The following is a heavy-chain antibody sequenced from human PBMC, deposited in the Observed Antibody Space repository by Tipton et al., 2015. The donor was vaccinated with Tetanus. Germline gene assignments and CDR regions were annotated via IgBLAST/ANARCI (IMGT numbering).Heavy chain of an antibody. CDR1: GFTLSDYW. Sequence: SLRLSCVASGFTLSDYWMHWVRQAPGKGLVWVSRINSDGGITDYADSVKGRLTIARDNAKNTLYFQMNSLRVEDTAVYYCTRGRQYFDYWGQGILVTVSS. D-gene: IGHD3-10*01. V-gene: IGHV3-74*01. J-gene: IGHJ4*02. CDR3: TRGRQYFDY. CDR2: INSDGGIT.